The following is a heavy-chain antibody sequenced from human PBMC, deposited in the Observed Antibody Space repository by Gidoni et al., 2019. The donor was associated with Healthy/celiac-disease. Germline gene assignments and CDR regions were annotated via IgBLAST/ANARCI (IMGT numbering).Heavy chain of an antibody. J-gene: IGHJ6*03. Sequence: EVQLVESGGGLVKPGGSLRLSCAASGFTFSSYSMNWVRQAPGKGLEWVSSISSSSSYIYYADSVKGRFTISRDNAKNSLYLQMNSLRAEDTAVYYCARDPRYCTNGVCWTNYYYYMDVWGKGTTVTVSS. CDR2: ISSSSSYI. V-gene: IGHV3-21*01. D-gene: IGHD2-8*01. CDR3: ARDPRYCTNGVCWTNYYYYMDV. CDR1: GFTFSSYS.